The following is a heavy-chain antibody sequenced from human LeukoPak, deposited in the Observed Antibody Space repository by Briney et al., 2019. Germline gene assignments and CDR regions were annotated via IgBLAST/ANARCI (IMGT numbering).Heavy chain of an antibody. Sequence: GGSLRLSCAASGFTFSNYWMHWVRQAPGKGLVWVSRINSDGSSTIYADSVKGRFTISRDNAKNTLYLQMNSLRAEDTAVYYCASGVAAIGKSPDYWGQGTLVTVSS. CDR1: GFTFSNYW. CDR2: INSDGSST. V-gene: IGHV3-74*01. D-gene: IGHD1-1*01. J-gene: IGHJ4*02. CDR3: ASGVAAIGKSPDY.